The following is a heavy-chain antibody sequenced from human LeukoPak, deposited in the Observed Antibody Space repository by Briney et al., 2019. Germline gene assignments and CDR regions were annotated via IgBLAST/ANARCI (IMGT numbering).Heavy chain of an antibody. CDR3: ARVVAVAGTVPFYFDY. CDR1: GYTFTSYG. Sequence: EASVKVSCKASGYTFTSYGISWVRQAPGQGLEWMGWISAYNGNTNYAQKLQGRVTMTTDTSTSTAYMELRSLRSDDTAVYYCARVVAVAGTVPFYFDYWGQGTLVTVSS. D-gene: IGHD6-19*01. J-gene: IGHJ4*02. CDR2: ISAYNGNT. V-gene: IGHV1-18*01.